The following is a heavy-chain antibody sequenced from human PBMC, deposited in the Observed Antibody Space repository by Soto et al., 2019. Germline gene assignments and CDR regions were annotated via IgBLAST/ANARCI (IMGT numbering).Heavy chain of an antibody. J-gene: IGHJ3*02. V-gene: IGHV5-51*01. CDR2: IYPGDSDT. CDR1: GYSFTSYW. CDR3: ASHSRTITMVRGVIMNAPDAFDI. D-gene: IGHD3-10*01. Sequence: GESLKISCKGSGYSFTSYWIGWVRQMPGKGLEWMGIIYPGDSDTRYSPSFQGQVTISADKSISTAYLQWSSLKASDTAMYYCASHSRTITMVRGVIMNAPDAFDIWGQGTMVTVSS.